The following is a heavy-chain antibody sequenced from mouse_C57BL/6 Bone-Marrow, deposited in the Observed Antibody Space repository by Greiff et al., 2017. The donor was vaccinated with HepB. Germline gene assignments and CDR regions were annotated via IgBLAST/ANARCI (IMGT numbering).Heavy chain of an antibody. D-gene: IGHD2-3*01. CDR3: ARAGDGYYLAWFAY. J-gene: IGHJ3*01. CDR2: LDPNSGGT. V-gene: IGHV1-72*01. Sequence: GRGLEWIGRLDPNSGGTKYNEKFKSKATLTVDKPSSTAYLQPSSLTSEDAAVYYCARAGDGYYLAWFAYWGQGTLVTVSA.